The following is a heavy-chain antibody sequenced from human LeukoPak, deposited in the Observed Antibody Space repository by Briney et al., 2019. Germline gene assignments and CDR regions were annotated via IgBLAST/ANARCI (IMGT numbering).Heavy chain of an antibody. J-gene: IGHJ3*02. CDR3: AKEGVDAFDI. Sequence: PGGSLRLSCAASGFTFSSYAMSWVRQAPGMGLEWVAAISGSGRSTYYADSVKGRFTISSDTSKNTLSLQMNSLRPEDTAVYYCAKEGVDAFDIWGQGTMVTVSS. CDR1: GFTFSSYA. V-gene: IGHV3-23*01. CDR2: ISGSGRST.